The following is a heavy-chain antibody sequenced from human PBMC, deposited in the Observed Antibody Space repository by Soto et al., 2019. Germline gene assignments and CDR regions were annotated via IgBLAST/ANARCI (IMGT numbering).Heavy chain of an antibody. Sequence: SETLSLTCTVSGGSISSSSYYWGWIRQPPGKGLEWIGSIYYSGSTYYNPSLKSRVTISVDTSKNQFSLKLSSVTAADTAVYYCAREIVDTAMVDYWGQGTLVTVSS. CDR2: IYYSGST. J-gene: IGHJ4*02. D-gene: IGHD5-18*01. CDR1: GGSISSSSYY. V-gene: IGHV4-39*02. CDR3: AREIVDTAMVDY.